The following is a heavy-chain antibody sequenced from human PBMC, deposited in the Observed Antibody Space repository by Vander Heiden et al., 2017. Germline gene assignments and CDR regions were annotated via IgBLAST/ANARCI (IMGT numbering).Heavy chain of an antibody. CDR1: GFTFSSYE. Sequence: EVQLVESGGGLVQPGGSLRLSCAASGFTFSSYEMNWVRQAPGKGLEWVSYIRSSGSTIYYADSVKGRFTISRDNAKNSLYLQMNSLRAEDTAVYYCAREGAGRRLDFDYWGQGTLVTVSS. D-gene: IGHD5-12*01. V-gene: IGHV3-48*03. CDR3: AREGAGRRLDFDY. CDR2: IRSSGSTI. J-gene: IGHJ4*02.